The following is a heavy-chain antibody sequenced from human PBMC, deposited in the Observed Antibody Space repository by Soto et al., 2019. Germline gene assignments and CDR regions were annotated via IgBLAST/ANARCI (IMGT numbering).Heavy chain of an antibody. CDR1: GYTFTDYA. D-gene: IGHD3-16*01. CDR3: AREGAHYAPSDL. V-gene: IGHV1-3*01. CDR2: INVGNGNT. Sequence: QAQLVQSGAEAKQPGASVKVSCKASGYTFTDYALHWVRQAPGQGLEWLGWINVGNGNTGYLRKFQGRVTNDRDTSATTAYIEVTSLTSEDTAIYYCAREGAHYAPSDLWGQGTLVTASS. J-gene: IGHJ4*02.